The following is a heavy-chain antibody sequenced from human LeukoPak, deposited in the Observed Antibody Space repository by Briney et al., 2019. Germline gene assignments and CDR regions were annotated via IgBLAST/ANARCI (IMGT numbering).Heavy chain of an antibody. CDR3: ARDPATWYFDL. CDR2: IHYTGST. CDR1: GGSISSGGYY. Sequence: SETLSLTCTVSGGSISSGGYYWSWIRPHPGKGLEWIGYIHYTGSTSYSPSLKSRVTISVDTSKSQFSLNLSSVTAADTALYYCARDPATWYFDLWGRGTLVTVSS. J-gene: IGHJ2*01. V-gene: IGHV4-31*03.